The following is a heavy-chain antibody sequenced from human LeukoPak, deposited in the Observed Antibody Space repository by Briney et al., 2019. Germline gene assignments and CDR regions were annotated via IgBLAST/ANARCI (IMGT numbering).Heavy chain of an antibody. D-gene: IGHD3/OR15-3a*01. CDR3: VGGGDWLPEY. CDR1: GGSFSGYY. J-gene: IGHJ4*01. V-gene: IGHV4-34*11. Sequence: SETLSLTCAVYGGSFSGYYWSWIRQPPGKGLEWIGLIYYSGSTKFNPSLKSRVAMSVDTSNNQFSLSLNSVTTTDTAVYFCVGGGDWLPEYWGHGTQVIVSS. CDR2: IYYSGST.